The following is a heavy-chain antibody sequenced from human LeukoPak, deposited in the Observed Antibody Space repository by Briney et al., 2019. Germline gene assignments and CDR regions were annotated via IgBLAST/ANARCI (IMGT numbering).Heavy chain of an antibody. D-gene: IGHD6-19*01. J-gene: IGHJ4*02. CDR2: IYHSGST. V-gene: IGHV4-59*01. CDR1: GVSIISNY. CDR3: ARDGSSGYDY. Sequence: PSETLSLTCTVSGVSIISNYWSWIRQPPGKGLEWIGYIYHSGSTSYNPSLKSRVTISVDTSKSQFSLKLTSVTAADTAVYYCARDGSSGYDYWGQGTLVTVSS.